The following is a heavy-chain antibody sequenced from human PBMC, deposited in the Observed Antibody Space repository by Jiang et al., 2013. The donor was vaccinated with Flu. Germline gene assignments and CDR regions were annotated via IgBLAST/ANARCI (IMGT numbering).Heavy chain of an antibody. CDR2: YITRGGT. J-gene: IGHJ4*01. V-gene: IGHV4-31*01. CDR3: ARVETVAGTIDY. D-gene: IGHD6-19*01. Sequence: GPGLVKPSQTLSLTCSVSGDSISGSGVYWSWLRQHPGRACSGLGIYITRGGTYYNPSLKGLFTISVDTSKNQFSLKLTSVTAADTAVYCCARVETVAGTIDYVGP. CDR1: GDSISGSGVY.